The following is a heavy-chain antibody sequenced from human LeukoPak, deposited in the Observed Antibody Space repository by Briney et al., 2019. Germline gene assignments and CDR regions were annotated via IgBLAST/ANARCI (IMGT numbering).Heavy chain of an antibody. CDR3: ARGSRFLKWLLSGDQSGGRDNWFDP. V-gene: IGHV1-2*06. J-gene: IGHJ5*02. Sequence: ASVKVSCKASGYTFTGYYMHWVRQAPGQGLEWMGRINPNSGGTNYAQKFQGRVTMTRDTSISTAYMELSRLRSDDTAVYYCARGSRFLKWLLSGDQSGGRDNWFDPWGQGTLVTVSS. D-gene: IGHD3-3*01. CDR1: GYTFTGYY. CDR2: INPNSGGT.